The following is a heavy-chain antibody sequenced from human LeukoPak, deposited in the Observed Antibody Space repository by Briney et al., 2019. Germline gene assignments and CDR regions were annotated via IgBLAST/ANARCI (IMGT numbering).Heavy chain of an antibody. J-gene: IGHJ6*02. CDR2: IRSKAYGGTT. D-gene: IGHD5-18*01. V-gene: IGHV3-49*04. CDR1: GFIFGDHA. CDR3: TRGPILLWMHNGMDV. Sequence: PGQSLRLSCTAYGFIFGDHAMSWVRQAPGKGLEWVGFIRSKAYGGTTEYAASVKGRFTISRDDSKSIVYLQMNSLETEDTALYYCTRGPILLWMHNGMDVWGQGTTVTVSS.